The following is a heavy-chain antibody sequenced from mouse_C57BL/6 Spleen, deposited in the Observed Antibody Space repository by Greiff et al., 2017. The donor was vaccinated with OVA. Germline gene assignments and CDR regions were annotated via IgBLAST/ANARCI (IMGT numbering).Heavy chain of an antibody. CDR2: IDPENGDT. J-gene: IGHJ3*01. CDR1: GFNIKDDY. V-gene: IGHV14-4*01. Sequence: EVQLQQSGAELVRPGASVKLSCTASGFNIKDDYMHWVKQRPEQGLEWIGWIDPENGDTEYASKFQGKATITADTSSNTAYLQLSSLTSEDTAVYYCTRGGGNYEAYWGQGTLVTVSA. D-gene: IGHD2-1*01. CDR3: TRGGGNYEAY.